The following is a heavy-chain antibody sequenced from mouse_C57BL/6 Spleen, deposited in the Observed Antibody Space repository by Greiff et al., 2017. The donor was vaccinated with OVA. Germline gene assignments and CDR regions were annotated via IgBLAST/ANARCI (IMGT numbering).Heavy chain of an antibody. Sequence: VQLQQSGAELAKPGASVKLSCKASGYTFTSYWMHWVKQRPGQGLEWIGYINPSSGYTKYNQKFKDKATLTADKSSSTAYMQLSSLTYEDSAVYYCALLLLRDYYAMDYWGQGTSVTVSS. D-gene: IGHD1-1*01. J-gene: IGHJ4*01. CDR3: ALLLLRDYYAMDY. V-gene: IGHV1-7*01. CDR2: INPSSGYT. CDR1: GYTFTSYW.